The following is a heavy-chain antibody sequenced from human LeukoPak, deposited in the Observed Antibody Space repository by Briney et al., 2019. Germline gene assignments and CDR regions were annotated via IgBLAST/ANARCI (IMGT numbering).Heavy chain of an antibody. CDR2: IYYSGST. Sequence: PSETLSLTCTVSGGSISSSSYYRGWIRQPPGKGLEWIGSIYYSGSTYYNPSLKSRVTISVDTSKNQFSLKLSSVTAADTAVYYCARGGDIVVEEGAFDMWGQGTVVTVSS. J-gene: IGHJ3*02. CDR3: ARGGDIVVEEGAFDM. V-gene: IGHV4-39*07. D-gene: IGHD2-2*01. CDR1: GGSISSSSYY.